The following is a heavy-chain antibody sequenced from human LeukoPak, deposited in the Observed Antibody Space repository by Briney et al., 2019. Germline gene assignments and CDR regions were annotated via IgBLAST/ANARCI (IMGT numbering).Heavy chain of an antibody. J-gene: IGHJ5*02. CDR2: INHSGST. CDR1: GGSFSGYY. CDR3: ARGPIVVVPAAMPSGFDP. V-gene: IGHV4-34*01. D-gene: IGHD2-2*01. Sequence: SETLSLTCAVYGGSFSGYYWSWIRQPPGKGLEWIGEINHSGSTNYNPSLKSRVTISVDTSKNQFSLKLSSVTAADTAVCYCARGPIVVVPAAMPSGFDPWGQGTLVTVSS.